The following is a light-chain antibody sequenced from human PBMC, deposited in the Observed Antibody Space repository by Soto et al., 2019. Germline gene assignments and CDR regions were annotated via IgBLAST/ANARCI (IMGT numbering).Light chain of an antibody. V-gene: IGLV1-40*01. Sequence: QSVLTQPPSVSGAPGQRVTMSCTGSSSNIGAGYDVHWYQQLPGTAPKLLIYGNSNRPSGVPDRFSGSKSGTSASLAITGLQAEDEADYYCQSYDSSLNAYVFGTGTKATVL. CDR1: SSNIGAGYD. J-gene: IGLJ1*01. CDR3: QSYDSSLNAYV. CDR2: GNS.